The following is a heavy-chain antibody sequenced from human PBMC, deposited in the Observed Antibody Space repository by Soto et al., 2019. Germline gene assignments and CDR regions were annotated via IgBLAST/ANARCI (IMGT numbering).Heavy chain of an antibody. CDR1: GGSISSSNW. J-gene: IGHJ5*02. V-gene: IGHV4-4*02. Sequence: SETLSLTCAVSGGSISSSNWWSWVRQPPGKGLEWIGEIYHSGSTNYNPSLKSRVTISLDRSKNQFSLNLSSVTAADTAVYYCARALELSPWFDPWGQGTLVTVSS. CDR2: IYHSGST. D-gene: IGHD3-16*02. CDR3: ARALELSPWFDP.